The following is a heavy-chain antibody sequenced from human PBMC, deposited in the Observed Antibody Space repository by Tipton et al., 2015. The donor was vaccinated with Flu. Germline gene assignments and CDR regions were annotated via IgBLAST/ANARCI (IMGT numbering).Heavy chain of an antibody. CDR2: ISYDGSNK. J-gene: IGHJ4*02. D-gene: IGHD4-11*01. CDR1: GFTFRSHA. V-gene: IGHV3-30*03. CDR3: ARVPERNYVDRLDY. Sequence: SLRLSCAASGFTFRSHAMHWVRQAPGKGLEWVAVISYDGSNKNYVDSVKGRFTISRDNSKNTLYLQMNSLRREDTAVYYCARVPERNYVDRLDYWGQGTLVTVSS.